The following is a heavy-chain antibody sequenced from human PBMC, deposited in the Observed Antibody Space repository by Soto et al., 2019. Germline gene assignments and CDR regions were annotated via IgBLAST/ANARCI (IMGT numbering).Heavy chain of an antibody. CDR2: INPSGGST. Sequence: QVQLVQSGAEVKKPGASVKVSCKAPGYTLTSYYMHWVRQAPGQGLEWMGIINPSGGSTNYAQKFHGRVTMTRDTTTSTVYMELTSLRSEDTAVYYCARNLEQQRPNHYCYYGMDVWGQGTTVTVSS. D-gene: IGHD6-13*01. J-gene: IGHJ6*02. V-gene: IGHV1-46*03. CDR3: ARNLEQQRPNHYCYYGMDV. CDR1: GYTLTSYY.